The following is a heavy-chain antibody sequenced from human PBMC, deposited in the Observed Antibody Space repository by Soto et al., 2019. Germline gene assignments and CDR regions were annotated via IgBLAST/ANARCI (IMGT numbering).Heavy chain of an antibody. J-gene: IGHJ6*02. Sequence: QVQLVESGGGVVQPGRSLRLSCAASGFTFSSYGMHWVRQAPGKGLEWVAVMSYDGSNKYYADSVKGRFTISRDNSKNTLYLQMNSLRAEDTAVYYCAKYLLGPGRAYGLDVWGQGTTVTVSS. CDR2: MSYDGSNK. CDR3: AKYLLGPGRAYGLDV. D-gene: IGHD7-27*01. CDR1: GFTFSSYG. V-gene: IGHV3-30*18.